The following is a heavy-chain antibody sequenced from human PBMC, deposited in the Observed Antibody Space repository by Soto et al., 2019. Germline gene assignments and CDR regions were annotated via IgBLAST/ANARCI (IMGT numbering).Heavy chain of an antibody. CDR1: GFTFSSYG. J-gene: IGHJ4*02. CDR2: ISYDGSNK. V-gene: IGHV3-30*18. CDR3: AKDGTDYDILTGTDY. Sequence: GGSLRLSCAASGFTFSSYGMHWVRQAPGKGLEWVAVISYDGSNKYYADSVKGRFTISRDNSKNTLYLQMNSLRAEDTAVYYCAKDGTDYDILTGTDYWGQGTLVTVSS. D-gene: IGHD3-9*01.